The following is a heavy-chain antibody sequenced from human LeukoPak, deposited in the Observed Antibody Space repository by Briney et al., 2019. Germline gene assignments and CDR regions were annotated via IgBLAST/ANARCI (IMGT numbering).Heavy chain of an antibody. J-gene: IGHJ6*02. V-gene: IGHV3-53*01. CDR1: GFTFSSYA. Sequence: GSLRLSCAASGFTFSSYAMSWVRQAPGKGLEWVSVLYTGGNTYYADSARGRFTISRDNSKNTLNLQMNSLRADDTAVYYCARDSSGLNPNYYYGMGVWGHGTTVTVSS. CDR2: LYTGGNT. CDR3: ARDSSGLNPNYYYGMGV.